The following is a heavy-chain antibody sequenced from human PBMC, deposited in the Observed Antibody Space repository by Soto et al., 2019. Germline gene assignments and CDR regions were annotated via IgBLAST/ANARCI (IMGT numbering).Heavy chain of an antibody. D-gene: IGHD6-19*01. J-gene: IGHJ6*02. CDR1: GFTFNNYA. CDR3: AKEIVAGAFYGMDV. Sequence: PGGSLRLSCAASGFTFNNYAMSWVRQAPGKGLEWVSGISGSGGSTYYADSVKGRFTISRDNSKNTLYLQMNSLRAEDTAVYYCAKEIVAGAFYGMDVWGQGTTVTVSS. V-gene: IGHV3-23*01. CDR2: ISGSGGST.